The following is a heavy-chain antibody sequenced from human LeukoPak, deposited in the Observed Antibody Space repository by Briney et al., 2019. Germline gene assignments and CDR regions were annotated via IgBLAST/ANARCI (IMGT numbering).Heavy chain of an antibody. V-gene: IGHV1-18*01. CDR2: ISAYNGNT. CDR1: GYTFTSDG. Sequence: ASVKVSCKASGYTFTSDGISWVRQAPGQGLEWMGWISAYNGNTNYAQKLQGRVTMTTDTSTSTAYMELRSLRSDDTAVYYCAREHIAAARDQYFQHWGQGTLVTVSS. J-gene: IGHJ1*01. D-gene: IGHD6-13*01. CDR3: AREHIAAARDQYFQH.